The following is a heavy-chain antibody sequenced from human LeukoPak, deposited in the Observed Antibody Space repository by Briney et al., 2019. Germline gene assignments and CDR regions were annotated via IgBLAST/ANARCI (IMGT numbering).Heavy chain of an antibody. D-gene: IGHD3-3*01. CDR2: IIPILGIA. Sequence: SVKVSCKASGGTFSSYAISWVRQAPGQGLEWMGRIIPILGIANYAQKFQGRLTITADKSTSTAYMELSSLRSEDTAVYYCARDRRVYDFWSGLPNWFDPWGQGTLVTVSS. CDR1: GGTFSSYA. CDR3: ARDRRVYDFWSGLPNWFDP. V-gene: IGHV1-69*04. J-gene: IGHJ5*02.